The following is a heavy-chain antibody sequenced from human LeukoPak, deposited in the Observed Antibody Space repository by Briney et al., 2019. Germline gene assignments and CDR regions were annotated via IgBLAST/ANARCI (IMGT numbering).Heavy chain of an antibody. D-gene: IGHD3-16*01. Sequence: PGGSLRLSCAASGFTFSTYWMHWVRQAPGKGLVWVSHINSDGFRTSYADSVKGRFNISRDNAKNTLYLQMNSLRAEDTAVYYCATIMITFGGVIPHQNAFDIWGQGTMVTVSS. V-gene: IGHV3-74*01. CDR1: GFTFSTYW. CDR2: INSDGFRT. CDR3: ATIMITFGGVIPHQNAFDI. J-gene: IGHJ3*02.